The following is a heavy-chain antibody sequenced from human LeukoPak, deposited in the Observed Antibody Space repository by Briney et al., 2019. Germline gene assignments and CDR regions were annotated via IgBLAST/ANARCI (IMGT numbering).Heavy chain of an antibody. CDR1: GFTFSSYA. V-gene: IGHV3-23*01. Sequence: GGSLRLSFAASGFTFSSYAMSWVRQAPGKGLEWVSAISGSGGSTYYADSVKGRFTISRDNSKNALYLQMNSLRAEDTAVYYCAKDVGDSSSPTPLGYWGQGTLVTVSS. J-gene: IGHJ4*02. CDR3: AKDVGDSSSPTPLGY. CDR2: ISGSGGST. D-gene: IGHD6-13*01.